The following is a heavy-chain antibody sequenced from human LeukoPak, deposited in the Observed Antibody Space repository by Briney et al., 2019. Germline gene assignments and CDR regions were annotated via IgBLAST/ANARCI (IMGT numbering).Heavy chain of an antibody. V-gene: IGHV3-21*01. J-gene: IGHJ3*02. CDR1: GFTFSSYS. CDR3: ARVLSGAGYDAFDI. D-gene: IGHD1-26*01. Sequence: AGGSLRLSCAASGFTFSSYSMNWVRQAPGKGLEWVSSISSSSSYIYYADSVKGRFTISRDNAKNSLYLQMNSLRAEDTAVYYCARVLSGAGYDAFDIWGQGTMVTVSS. CDR2: ISSSSSYI.